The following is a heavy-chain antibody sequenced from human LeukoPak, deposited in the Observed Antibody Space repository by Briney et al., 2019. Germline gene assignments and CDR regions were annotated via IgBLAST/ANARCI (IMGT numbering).Heavy chain of an antibody. CDR2: ISSSSSYI. Sequence: GGSLRLSRAASGFTFSSYSMNWVRQAPGKGLEWVSSISSSSSYIYYADSVKGRFTISRDNAKNSLYLQMNSLRAEDTAVYYCARDLRSSGRPYYFDYWGQGTLVTVSS. CDR1: GFTFSSYS. J-gene: IGHJ4*02. D-gene: IGHD6-19*01. CDR3: ARDLRSSGRPYYFDY. V-gene: IGHV3-21*01.